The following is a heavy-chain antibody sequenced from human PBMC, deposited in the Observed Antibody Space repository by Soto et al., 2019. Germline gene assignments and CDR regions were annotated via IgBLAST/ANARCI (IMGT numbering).Heavy chain of an antibody. CDR1: GFSLRTSGVG. D-gene: IGHD2-21*02. J-gene: IGHJ6*02. CDR3: AKSRCGGDCLQSYASHYYYGVDV. CDR2: IYWDNDK. Sequence: QITLKESGPTLVKPTQTLTLTCTFSGFSLRTSGVGVGWIRQPPGKALEWLALIYWDNDKRYSPSLKSRLTITKDTSENQVILTMTNMDPVDTGKYYCAKSRCGGDCLQSYASHYYYGVDVWGQGTTVTGSS. V-gene: IGHV2-5*02.